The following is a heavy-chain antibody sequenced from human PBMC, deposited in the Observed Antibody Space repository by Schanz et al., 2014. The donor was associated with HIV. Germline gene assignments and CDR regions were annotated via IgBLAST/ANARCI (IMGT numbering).Heavy chain of an antibody. D-gene: IGHD3-16*02. Sequence: QVQLVQSGAAVKKPGASVKVSCKASGYTFIGYSMHWVRQAPGQGLEWMGWINPDNAGRNYAQKFQGRVTMTRDTSISTAFMELSRLRSDDTAVYYCATCRCDGELSLLRYWGQGTLVSVSS. V-gene: IGHV1-2*02. J-gene: IGHJ4*02. CDR3: ATCRCDGELSLLRY. CDR1: GYTFIGYS. CDR2: INPDNAGR.